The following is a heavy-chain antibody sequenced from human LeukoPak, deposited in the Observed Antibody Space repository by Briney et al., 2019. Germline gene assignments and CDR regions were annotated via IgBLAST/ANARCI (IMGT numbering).Heavy chain of an antibody. CDR1: GYSFTTYW. V-gene: IGHV5-51*01. D-gene: IGHD2-8*02. J-gene: IGHJ4*02. CDR2: IYPGDSDA. Sequence: EESLKISCKASGYSFTTYWIGWVRQVPGKGLEWMGIIYPGDSDARYNPSFQGQVTISVDTSITTAHLQWSSLKASDTAIYYCAISLGLSDTYWDFWGQGTLVTVTS. CDR3: AISLGLSDTYWDF.